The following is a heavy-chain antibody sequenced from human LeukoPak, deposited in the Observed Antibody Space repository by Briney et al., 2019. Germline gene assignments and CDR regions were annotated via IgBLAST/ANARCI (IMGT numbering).Heavy chain of an antibody. CDR1: GFTSDDYA. Sequence: GGSLRLSCAASGFTSDDYAMHWVRQAPGKGLEWVSLISGDGGSTYYADSVKGRFTISRDNSKNSLYLQMNSLRTEDTALYYCAKDIRYGSGSYYSIFHYWGQGTLVTVSS. J-gene: IGHJ4*02. CDR2: ISGDGGST. V-gene: IGHV3-43*02. D-gene: IGHD3-10*01. CDR3: AKDIRYGSGSYYSIFHY.